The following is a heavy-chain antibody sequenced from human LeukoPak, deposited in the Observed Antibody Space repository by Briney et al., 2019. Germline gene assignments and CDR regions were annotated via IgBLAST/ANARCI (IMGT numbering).Heavy chain of an antibody. CDR3: ARDRKSITMVRGLTSAFSYYGMDV. CDR1: GSSISSGGYY. J-gene: IGHJ6*02. Sequence: SQTLSLTCTVSGSSISSGGYYWSWIRQHPGKGLEWIGYIYYSGSTYYNPSLKSRVTISVDTSKNQFSLKLSSVTAADTAVYYCARDRKSITMVRGLTSAFSYYGMDVWGQGTTVTVSS. CDR2: IYYSGST. D-gene: IGHD3-10*01. V-gene: IGHV4-30-4*08.